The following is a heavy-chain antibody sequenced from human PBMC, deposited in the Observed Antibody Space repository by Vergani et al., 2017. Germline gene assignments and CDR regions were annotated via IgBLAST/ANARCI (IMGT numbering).Heavy chain of an antibody. CDR3: ARENVVIARIFDF. V-gene: IGHV4-31*03. Sequence: QVQLQESGPGLVKPSQTLSLTCTVSGDSLSSSDHYWSWIRQRSDKGLEWVGHIFRSGTTYYHPSLKSRLIMSVDTSKNQFSLKLTSVTAADTAMYYCARENVVIARIFDFWGQGTLVTVSS. D-gene: IGHD2-21*01. J-gene: IGHJ4*02. CDR1: GDSLSSSDHY. CDR2: IFRSGTT.